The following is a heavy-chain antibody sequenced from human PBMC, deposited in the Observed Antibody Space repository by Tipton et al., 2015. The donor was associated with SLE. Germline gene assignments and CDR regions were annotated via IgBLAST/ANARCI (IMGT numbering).Heavy chain of an antibody. J-gene: IGHJ3*02. V-gene: IGHV4-4*09. CDR3: ARGQGSYYDILTGGAFDI. D-gene: IGHD3-9*01. CDR2: IYTSGST. Sequence: LRLSCTVSGGSISSYYWSWIRQPPGKGLEWIGYIYTSGSTNYNPSLKSRVTISVDTSKNQFSLKLSSVTAADTAVYYCARGQGSYYDILTGGAFDIRGQGTMVTVSS. CDR1: GGSISSYY.